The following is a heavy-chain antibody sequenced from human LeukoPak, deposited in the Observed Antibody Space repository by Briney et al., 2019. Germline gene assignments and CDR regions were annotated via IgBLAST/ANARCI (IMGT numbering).Heavy chain of an antibody. J-gene: IGHJ4*02. CDR1: GFTFSSYG. CDR2: IWYDGSNK. CDR3: AKDSCSSTSCYLGDY. Sequence: GRSLRLSCAASGFTFSSYGMHWVRQAPGKGLEWVAVIWYDGSNKYYADSVKGQFTISRDNSKNTLYLQMNSLRAEDTAVYYCAKDSCSSTSCYLGDYWGRGTLVTVSS. D-gene: IGHD2-2*01. V-gene: IGHV3-33*06.